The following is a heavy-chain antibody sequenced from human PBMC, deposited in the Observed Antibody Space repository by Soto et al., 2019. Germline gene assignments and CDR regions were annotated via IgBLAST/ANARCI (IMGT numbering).Heavy chain of an antibody. CDR1: GFTFSNAW. V-gene: IGHV3-15*01. CDR2: IKSKTDGGTT. CDR3: PTRGGSYGQP. Sequence: RGSLRLCCASSGFTFSNAWMSWVRQAPGMGLEWVGRIKSKTDGGTTDYAAPVKGRFTISRDDSKNTLYLQMNNLKTEDTAVYYCPTRGGSYGQPWGQGTLVTV. D-gene: IGHD5-18*01. J-gene: IGHJ5*02.